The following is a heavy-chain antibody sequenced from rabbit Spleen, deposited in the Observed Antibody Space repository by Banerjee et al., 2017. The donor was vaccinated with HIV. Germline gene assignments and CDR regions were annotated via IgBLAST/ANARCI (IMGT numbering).Heavy chain of an antibody. V-gene: IGHV1S45*01. CDR2: IYSGSGST. J-gene: IGHJ3*01. D-gene: IGHD1-1*01. Sequence: QEQLVESGGGLVQPEGSLTLTCKASGIDLSTYYYMCWVRQAPGKGLEWIACIYSGSGSTYCAGWAKGRFTNTKTSSTTVTLQMTSLTVADTAAYWCARAANNIGYCAGLWGQGTLVTVS. CDR3: ARAANNIGYCAGL. CDR1: GIDLSTYYY.